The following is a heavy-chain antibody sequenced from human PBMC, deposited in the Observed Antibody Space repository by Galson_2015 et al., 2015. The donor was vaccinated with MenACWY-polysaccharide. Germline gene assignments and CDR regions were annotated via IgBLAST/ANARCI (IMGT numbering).Heavy chain of an antibody. Sequence: QSGAEVKKPGESLKISCKGSGYIFTDYWIGWVRQMPGKGLEWMGIIYPGDSDTRYSPSFRGQVTISADKSISTAYLQWSSLKASDTAMYYCARHGPFANYYDINWFDPWGQGTLVTVSS. D-gene: IGHD3-22*01. CDR1: GYIFTDYW. J-gene: IGHJ5*02. CDR3: ARHGPFANYYDINWFDP. V-gene: IGHV5-51*01. CDR2: IYPGDSDT.